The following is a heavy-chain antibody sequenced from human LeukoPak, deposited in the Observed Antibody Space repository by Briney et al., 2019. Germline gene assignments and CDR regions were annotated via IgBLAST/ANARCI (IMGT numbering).Heavy chain of an antibody. D-gene: IGHD6-19*01. CDR1: GFTFSSYA. Sequence: GGSLRLSCAASGFTFSSYAMSWVRQAPGKGLEGVSSISGSGGSTYYSDSVKGRFTISRDTSKNTLYLQLNSLRAEDTAVYYCAKDRSSGWYDAFDIWGQGTMVIVSS. CDR3: AKDRSSGWYDAFDI. CDR2: ISGSGGST. V-gene: IGHV3-23*01. J-gene: IGHJ3*02.